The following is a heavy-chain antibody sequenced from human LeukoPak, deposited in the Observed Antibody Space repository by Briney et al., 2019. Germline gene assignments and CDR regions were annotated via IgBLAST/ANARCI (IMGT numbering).Heavy chain of an antibody. J-gene: IGHJ6*03. Sequence: SETLSLTCAVYGGSFSGYYWSWIRQPPGKGLEWIGEINHSGSNNYNPSLKSRVTISVDTSKNQFSLKLSSVTAADTAVYYCARRKRYCSGGSCYYYMDVWGKGTTVTVSS. CDR1: GGSFSGYY. V-gene: IGHV4-34*01. CDR3: ARRKRYCSGGSCYYYMDV. D-gene: IGHD2-15*01. CDR2: INHSGSN.